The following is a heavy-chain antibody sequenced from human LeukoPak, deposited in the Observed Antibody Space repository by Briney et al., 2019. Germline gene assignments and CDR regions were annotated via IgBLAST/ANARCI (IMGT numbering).Heavy chain of an antibody. D-gene: IGHD1-1*01. CDR3: ATDDVTTGTKTALGY. CDR1: GFTFPSSA. Sequence: TSVKVSCKASGFTFPSSAVQWVRQARGQGLEWIGWIVVGSGNTNYAQKFQERVTINRDMSTSTAYMELSSLRSEDTAVYYCATDDVTTGTKTALGYWGQGTLVTVSS. J-gene: IGHJ4*02. V-gene: IGHV1-58*01. CDR2: IVVGSGNT.